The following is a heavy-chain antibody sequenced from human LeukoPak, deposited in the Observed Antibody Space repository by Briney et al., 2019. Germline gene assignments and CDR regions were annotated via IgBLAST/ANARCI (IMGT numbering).Heavy chain of an antibody. D-gene: IGHD4-17*01. CDR1: EFTFSSYW. J-gene: IGHJ4*02. V-gene: IGHV3-7*01. CDR3: ARVGARQILEY. Sequence: GGSLRLSCAASEFTFSSYWMSWVRRAPGKGLEWVANIKQDGGEKYYLDSVRGRFTVSRDNAKNSLYLQMNSLRAEDTAVYYRARVGARQILEYWGQGTLVTVSS. CDR2: IKQDGGEK.